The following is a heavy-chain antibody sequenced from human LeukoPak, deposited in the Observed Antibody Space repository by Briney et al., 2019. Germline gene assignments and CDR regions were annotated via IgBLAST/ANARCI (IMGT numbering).Heavy chain of an antibody. V-gene: IGHV3-23*01. D-gene: IGHD1-14*01. J-gene: IGHJ5*02. CDR3: AKGSGINHYHWIDP. CDR2: ISGGGGST. Sequence: GGSLRLSCAASEFTFSNYAMNWVRQPPGKGLEWVSGISGGGGSTYYADSVKGRFTISRDNSKNTLYLQVDSLRAEDTALYYCAKGSGINHYHWIDPWGQGTLVTVSS. CDR1: EFTFSNYA.